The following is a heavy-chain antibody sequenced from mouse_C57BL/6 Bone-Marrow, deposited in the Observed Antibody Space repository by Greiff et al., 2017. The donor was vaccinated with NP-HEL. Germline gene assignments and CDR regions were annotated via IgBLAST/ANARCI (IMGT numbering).Heavy chain of an antibody. D-gene: IGHD1-1*01. CDR2: ISSGSSTI. Sequence: DVMLVESGGGLVKPGGSLKLSCAASGFTFSDYGMHWVRQAPEKGLEWVAYISSGSSTIYYADTVKGRFTISRDNAKHTLFLQMTSLRSEDTAMYYCARNTVVYFDYWGQGTTLTVSS. CDR3: ARNTVVYFDY. J-gene: IGHJ2*01. CDR1: GFTFSDYG. V-gene: IGHV5-17*01.